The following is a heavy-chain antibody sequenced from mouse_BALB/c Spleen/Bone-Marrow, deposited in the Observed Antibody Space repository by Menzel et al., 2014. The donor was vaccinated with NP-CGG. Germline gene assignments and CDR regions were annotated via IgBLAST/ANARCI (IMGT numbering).Heavy chain of an antibody. CDR1: GFSLTGYG. CDR2: IWGDGGT. V-gene: IGHV2-6-7*01. CDR3: ARDSFLITRALDY. D-gene: IGHD2-4*01. J-gene: IGHJ4*01. Sequence: VKLMESGPGLVAPSQSLSITCTVSGFSLTGYGVSWVRQPPGKGLEWLGMIWGDGGTDYNSALKSRLSISKDNSKSQVFLKMNSLQTGDTARYYCARDSFLITRALDYWGQGTSVTVSS.